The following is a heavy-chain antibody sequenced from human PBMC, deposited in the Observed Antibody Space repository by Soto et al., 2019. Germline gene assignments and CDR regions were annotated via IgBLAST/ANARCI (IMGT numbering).Heavy chain of an antibody. CDR3: ARDQRLWGDYPSP. V-gene: IGHV1-69*05. D-gene: IGHD4-17*01. CDR2: IIPIFGTA. J-gene: IGHJ5*02. CDR1: GGTFSSYA. Sequence: GASVKVSCKASGGTFSSYAISWVRQAPGQGLEWMGGIIPIFGTANYAQKLQGRVTMTTDTSTSTAYMELRSLRSDDTAVYYCARDQRLWGDYPSPWGQGTLVTVSS.